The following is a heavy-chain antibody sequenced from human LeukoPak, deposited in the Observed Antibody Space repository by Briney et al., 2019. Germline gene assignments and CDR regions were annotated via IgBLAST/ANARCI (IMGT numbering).Heavy chain of an antibody. J-gene: IGHJ4*02. V-gene: IGHV3-23*01. CDR1: GFTFSSYE. CDR2: IGGGGFNT. Sequence: GGSLRLSCAASGFTFSSYEMNWVRQAPGKGLEWVSSIGGGGFNTHYADSVKGRFSISRDTSTNTLYLEMNSLRADDSALYYCAKDNFGLVPYCFDSWGQGTLVTVSS. D-gene: IGHD2-21*01. CDR3: AKDNFGLVPYCFDS.